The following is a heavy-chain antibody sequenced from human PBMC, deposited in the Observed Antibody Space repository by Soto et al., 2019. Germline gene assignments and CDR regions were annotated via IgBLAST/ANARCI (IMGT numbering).Heavy chain of an antibody. CDR3: ARGPECANGGMIAFDI. CDR1: GFTFSDHY. D-gene: IGHD2-8*01. Sequence: GGSLRLSCAASGFTFSDHYMDWVRQAPGKGLEWVGRTRNKANSYITEYAASVKGRFTFSRDDSKNSLYLQMNSLKTEDTAVYFCARGPECANGGMIAFDIWGQGTMVTVSS. J-gene: IGHJ3*02. CDR2: TRNKANSYIT. V-gene: IGHV3-72*01.